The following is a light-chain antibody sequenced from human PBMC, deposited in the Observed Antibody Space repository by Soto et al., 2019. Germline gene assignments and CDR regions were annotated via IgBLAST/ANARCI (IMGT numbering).Light chain of an antibody. Sequence: IVLTQSPANLSLSPGERATLSCRASQSVSTYVAWYQQKGGQAPRLLIYDASSRATGIPARFSGSGSGTDFTLTISYLEPEDFAVYYCQQRSDWPTFGGGPTGEIK. CDR2: DAS. J-gene: IGKJ4*01. V-gene: IGKV3-11*01. CDR3: QQRSDWPT. CDR1: QSVSTY.